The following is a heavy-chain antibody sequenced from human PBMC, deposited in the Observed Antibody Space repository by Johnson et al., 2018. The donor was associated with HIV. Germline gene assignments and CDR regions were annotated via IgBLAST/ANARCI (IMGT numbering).Heavy chain of an antibody. J-gene: IGHJ3*02. CDR2: ISYDGSNK. Sequence: QVQLVESGGGVVQPGGSLRLSCAASGFTFSSYGMHWVRQAPGKGLEWVAVISYDGSNKYYADSVKGRFTVYRDNSKNTLYLQMNSLRAEDTAVYYCAREWIGHSSSWFRYAFDIWGQGTMVTVSS. V-gene: IGHV3-30*19. CDR3: AREWIGHSSSWFRYAFDI. CDR1: GFTFSSYG. D-gene: IGHD6-13*01.